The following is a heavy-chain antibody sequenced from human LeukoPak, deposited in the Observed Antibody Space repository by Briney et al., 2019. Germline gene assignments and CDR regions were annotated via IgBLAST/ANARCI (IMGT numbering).Heavy chain of an antibody. J-gene: IGHJ4*02. D-gene: IGHD3-3*01. CDR3: ARTITIFGALGYFDY. CDR2: IYYSGKT. V-gene: IGHV4-31*03. Sequence: SQTLSLTCTVSGTSISSGAYSWSWVRQHPGKGLEWIAYIYYSGKTYYNPSLKRRVTISVDTSKNQFSLKLSSVTAADTAVYYCARTITIFGALGYFDYWGQGTLVTVSS. CDR1: GTSISSGAYS.